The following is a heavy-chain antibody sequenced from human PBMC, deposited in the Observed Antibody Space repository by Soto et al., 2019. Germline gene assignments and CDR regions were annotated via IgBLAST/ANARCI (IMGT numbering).Heavy chain of an antibody. J-gene: IGHJ4*02. V-gene: IGHV4-59*12. CDR3: ARRFYSSGWYSYYFDY. D-gene: IGHD6-19*01. CDR1: GGSISSYY. Sequence: SETLSLTCTVSGGSISSYYWSWIRQPPGKGLEWIGYIYYSWSTYYNPSLKSRVTISVDTSKNQFSLKLSSVTAADTAVHYCARRFYSSGWYSYYFDYWGQGTLVTVSS. CDR2: IYYSWST.